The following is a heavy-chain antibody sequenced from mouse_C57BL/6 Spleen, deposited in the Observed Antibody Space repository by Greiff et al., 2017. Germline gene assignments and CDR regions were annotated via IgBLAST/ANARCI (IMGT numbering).Heavy chain of an antibody. D-gene: IGHD1-1*01. CDR1: GYTFTSYW. J-gene: IGHJ3*01. Sequence: VKLQQPGAELVKPGASVKLSCKASGYTFTSYWMHWVKQRPGQGLEWIGMIHPNSGSTNYNEKFKSKATLTVDKSSSTAYMQLSSLTSEDSAVYYCARPYYYGSSYLAYWGQGTLVTVSA. CDR3: ARPYYYGSSYLAY. V-gene: IGHV1-64*01. CDR2: IHPNSGST.